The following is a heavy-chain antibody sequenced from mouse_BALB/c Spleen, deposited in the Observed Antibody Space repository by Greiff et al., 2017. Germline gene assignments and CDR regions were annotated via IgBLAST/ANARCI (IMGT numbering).Heavy chain of an antibody. CDR2: INPSSGYT. CDR1: GYTFTSYT. CDR3: AREDYYGYDGYFDV. D-gene: IGHD1-2*01. J-gene: IGHJ1*01. V-gene: IGHV1-4*01. Sequence: VQGVESGAELARPGASVKMSCKASGYTFTSYTMHWVKQRPGQGLEWIGYINPSSGYTNYNQKFKDKATLTADKSSSTAYMQLSSLTSEDSAVYYCAREDYYGYDGYFDVWGAGTTVTVSS.